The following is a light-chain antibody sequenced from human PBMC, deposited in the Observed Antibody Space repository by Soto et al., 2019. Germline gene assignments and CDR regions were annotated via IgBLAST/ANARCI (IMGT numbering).Light chain of an antibody. CDR2: DVS. J-gene: IGLJ1*01. Sequence: QSALTQPASVPGSPGQSITISCTGTSSDVGGYNFASWYQQYPGKAPKLMIYDVSNRPSGVSNRFSGSKSGNTASLTISGLQAEDEADYYCSSYSSSSTPEVFGTGTKLTVL. CDR1: SSDVGGYNF. V-gene: IGLV2-14*01. CDR3: SSYSSSSTPEV.